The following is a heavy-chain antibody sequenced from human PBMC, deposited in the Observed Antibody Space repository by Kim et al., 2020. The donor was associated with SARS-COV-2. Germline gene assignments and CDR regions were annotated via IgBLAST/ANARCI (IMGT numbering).Heavy chain of an antibody. V-gene: IGHV3-66*01. J-gene: IGHJ6*02. Sequence: GGSLRLSCAASGFTVSSNYMSWVRQAPGKGLEWVSVIYSGGSTYYADSVKGRFTISRDNSKNTLYLQMNSLRAEDTAVYYCARDRMDSGSYRYYYYYYGMDVWGQGTTVTVSS. D-gene: IGHD1-26*01. CDR2: IYSGGST. CDR1: GFTVSSNY. CDR3: ARDRMDSGSYRYYYYYYGMDV.